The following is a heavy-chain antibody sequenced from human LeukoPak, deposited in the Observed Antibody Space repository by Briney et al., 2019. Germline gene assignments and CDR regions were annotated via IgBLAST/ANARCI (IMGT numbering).Heavy chain of an antibody. CDR3: ARDGRDSSSPYYYYMDV. V-gene: IGHV4-4*07. D-gene: IGHD6-6*01. J-gene: IGHJ6*03. CDR1: GGSISSYY. Sequence: SETPSLTCTVSGGSISSYYWSWIRQPAGKGLEWIGRIYTSGSTNYNPSLKSRVTISVDTSKNQFSLKLSSVTAADTAVYYCARDGRDSSSPYYYYMDVWGKGTTVTVSS. CDR2: IYTSGST.